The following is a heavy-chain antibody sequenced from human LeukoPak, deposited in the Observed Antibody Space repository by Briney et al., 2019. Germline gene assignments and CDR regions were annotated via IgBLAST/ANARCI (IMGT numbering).Heavy chain of an antibody. V-gene: IGHV3-30-3*01. J-gene: IGHJ4*02. CDR1: GLTFSNYA. CDR3: GPIDS. CDR2: ISDDGNDA. Sequence: GGSLRLSCAASGLTFSNYAVLWVRQAPGKGLEWVAVISDDGNDAYYAGSVEGRFNISRDNSKSTVFLQMNGLRAEDSAVYYCGPIDSWGQGTLVTVSS.